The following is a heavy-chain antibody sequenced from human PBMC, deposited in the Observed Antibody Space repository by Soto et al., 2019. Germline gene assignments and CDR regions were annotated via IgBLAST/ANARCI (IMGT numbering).Heavy chain of an antibody. CDR2: IYYSGNT. V-gene: IGHV4-30-4*01. Sequence: QVQLQESGPGLVKPSQTLSLTCTVSGGSISSGDYYWTWIRQPPGKGLEWIGYIYYSGNTYYNPSRKSRVTIAVDTSKNQFSLKLSSVTAADTAVYYCAREGATVTVLDYWGQGTLVTVSS. J-gene: IGHJ4*02. CDR3: AREGATVTVLDY. CDR1: GGSISSGDYY. D-gene: IGHD4-17*01.